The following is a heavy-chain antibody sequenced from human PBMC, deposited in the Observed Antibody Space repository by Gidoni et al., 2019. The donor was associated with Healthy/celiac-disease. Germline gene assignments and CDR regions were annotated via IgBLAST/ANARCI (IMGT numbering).Heavy chain of an antibody. D-gene: IGHD3-16*02. Sequence: VQLQESGPGLVKPSATLSLTCTASGGSISSYYWSWIRQPPGKGLEWIGYIYYSGSTNYNPSLKSRVTISVDTSKNQFSLKLSSVTAADTAVYYCARGVTFGGVIGRWAFDYWGQGTLVTVSS. CDR3: ARGVTFGGVIGRWAFDY. V-gene: IGHV4-59*01. J-gene: IGHJ4*02. CDR2: IYYSGST. CDR1: GGSISSYY.